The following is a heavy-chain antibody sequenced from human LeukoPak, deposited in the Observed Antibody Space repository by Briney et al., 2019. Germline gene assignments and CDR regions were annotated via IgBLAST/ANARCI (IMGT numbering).Heavy chain of an antibody. J-gene: IGHJ6*02. D-gene: IGHD3-3*02. CDR1: GGTFSSYA. V-gene: IGHV1-69*13. CDR2: IIPIFGTA. CDR3: ARDLVGFLEWLEDYYYYGMDV. Sequence: GASVKVSCKASGGTFSSYAISWVRQAPGQGLEWMGGIIPIFGTANYAQKFQGRVTITADESTSTAYMELSSLRSEDTAVYYCARDLVGFLEWLEDYYYYGMDVWGQGTTVTVSS.